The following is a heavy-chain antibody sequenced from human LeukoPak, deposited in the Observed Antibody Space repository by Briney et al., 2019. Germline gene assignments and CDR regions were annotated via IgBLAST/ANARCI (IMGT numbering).Heavy chain of an antibody. CDR2: ISKDGSNK. CDR3: EARKDNFKDMDV. CDR1: GFTFSGYA. J-gene: IGHJ6*02. V-gene: IGHV3-30*04. D-gene: IGHD1-1*01. Sequence: PGGSLRLSCAASGFTFSGYAMHWVRQAPGGGLEWVASISKDGSNKYYADSVRGRFSISRDNSQNTLYLQMSSLRVEDTAVYYCEARKDNFKDMDVWGQGTTVSVSS.